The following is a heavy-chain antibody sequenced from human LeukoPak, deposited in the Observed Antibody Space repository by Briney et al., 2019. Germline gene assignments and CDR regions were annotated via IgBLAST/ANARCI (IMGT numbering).Heavy chain of an antibody. D-gene: IGHD2-2*01. CDR2: INPSGGST. V-gene: IGHV1-46*01. Sequence: GASVKVSCKASGYTFTSYYMHWVRQAPGQGLEWMGIINPSGGSTSYAQKFQGRVTMTRDTSTSTVYMELSSLRSEDTAVYYCARGNIVVVPPANWLDPWGQGTLLTVSS. CDR3: ARGNIVVVPPANWLDP. CDR1: GYTFTSYY. J-gene: IGHJ5*02.